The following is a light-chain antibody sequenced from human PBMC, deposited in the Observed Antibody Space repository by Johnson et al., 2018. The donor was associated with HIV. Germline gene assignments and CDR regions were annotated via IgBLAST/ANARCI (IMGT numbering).Light chain of an antibody. CDR2: DNN. Sequence: QSVLTQSPSVSAAPGQKVTISCSGSSSNIGNNYVSWYQQLPGTAPKLLIYDNNKRPSGIPDRFSGSKSGTSATLGITGLQTGDEADYYCATWDISLSAGRVFGTGTKVTVL. CDR3: ATWDISLSAGRV. V-gene: IGLV1-51*01. CDR1: SSNIGNNY. J-gene: IGLJ1*01.